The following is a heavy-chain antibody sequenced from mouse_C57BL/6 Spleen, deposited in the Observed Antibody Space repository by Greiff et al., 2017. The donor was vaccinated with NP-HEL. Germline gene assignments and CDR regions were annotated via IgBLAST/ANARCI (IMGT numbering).Heavy chain of an antibody. CDR1: GFSLTSYG. CDR3: AKSYYGSSYNMDY. CDR2: IWRGGST. Sequence: VQLVESGPGLVQPSQSLSITCTVSGFSLTSYGVHWVRQSPGKGLEWLGVIWRGGSTDYNAAFMSRLSITKDNSKSQVFFKMNSLQADDTAIYYCAKSYYGSSYNMDYWGQGTSVTVSS. J-gene: IGHJ4*01. V-gene: IGHV2-5*01. D-gene: IGHD1-1*01.